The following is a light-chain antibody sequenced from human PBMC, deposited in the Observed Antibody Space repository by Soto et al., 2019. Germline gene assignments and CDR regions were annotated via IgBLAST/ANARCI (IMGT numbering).Light chain of an antibody. CDR2: GAS. V-gene: IGKV3D-15*01. J-gene: IGKJ1*01. CDR3: QQYHNSSPWM. Sequence: IVLTQSPGTLSLSPGERATLSCRASQSVNSRLAWYQHKPGQAPRLLISGASSRATGIPDRFSGTGSETEFTVTISSMQFQDFAIYYSQQYHNSSPWMFGYRPKVNI. CDR1: QSVNSR.